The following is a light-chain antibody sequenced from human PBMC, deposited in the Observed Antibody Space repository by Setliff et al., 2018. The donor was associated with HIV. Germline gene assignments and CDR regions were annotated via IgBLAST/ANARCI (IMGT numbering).Light chain of an antibody. J-gene: IGLJ2*01. CDR2: DVN. CDR3: SSCTSSNTLI. CDR1: SSDVGGYNY. V-gene: IGLV2-14*03. Sequence: QSALTQPASVSGSPGQSSTISCTGTSSDVGGYNYVSWYQHHPGKAPKPIIYDVNKRPSGVSNRFSGSKSGNTASLTISGLQAEDEADYYCSSCTSSNTLIFGGGTK.